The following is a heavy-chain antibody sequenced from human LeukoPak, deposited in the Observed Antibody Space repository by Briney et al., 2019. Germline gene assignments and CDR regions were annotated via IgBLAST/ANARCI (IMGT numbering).Heavy chain of an antibody. D-gene: IGHD6-19*01. Sequence: SVKVSCKASGGTFSSYAISWVRQAPGQGLEWMGGIIPIFGTANYAQRFQGRVTITADESTSTAYMELSSLRSEDTAVYYCAREAASSGWSYYFDYWGQGTLVTVSS. CDR2: IIPIFGTA. CDR3: AREAASSGWSYYFDY. CDR1: GGTFSSYA. V-gene: IGHV1-69*13. J-gene: IGHJ4*02.